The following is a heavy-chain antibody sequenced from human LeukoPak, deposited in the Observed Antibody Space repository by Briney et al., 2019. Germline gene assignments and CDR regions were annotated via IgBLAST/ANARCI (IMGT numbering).Heavy chain of an antibody. CDR2: ISGSGGST. D-gene: IGHD6-13*01. J-gene: IGHJ4*02. CDR1: GFTFSSYA. Sequence: GGSLRLSCAASGFTFSSYAMNWVRQAPGKGLEWVSAISGSGGSTYYADSVKGRFTISRDNSKNTLYLQMNNLRAEDTAVYYCAKDLYSSSWYGGYYWGQGTLVTVSS. CDR3: AKDLYSSSWYGGYY. V-gene: IGHV3-23*01.